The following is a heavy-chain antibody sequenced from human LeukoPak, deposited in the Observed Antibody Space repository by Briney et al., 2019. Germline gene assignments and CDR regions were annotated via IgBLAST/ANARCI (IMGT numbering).Heavy chain of an antibody. CDR2: IYPGDSDT. V-gene: IGHV5-51*01. CDR1: GYSFTSYW. D-gene: IGHD6-19*01. Sequence: GESLKISCKGSGYSFTSYWIGWGRQMPGKGLEWMGIIYPGDSDTRYSPSFQGQVTISADKSISTAYLQWRSLQASDTARYYCARQWLPKGEVDYWGQGTLVTVYS. CDR3: ARQWLPKGEVDY. J-gene: IGHJ4*02.